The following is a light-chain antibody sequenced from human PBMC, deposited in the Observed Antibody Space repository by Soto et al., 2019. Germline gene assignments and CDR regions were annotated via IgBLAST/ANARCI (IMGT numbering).Light chain of an antibody. CDR3: QQRSRWPLLWT. J-gene: IGKJ4*01. CDR2: DAS. V-gene: IGKV3-11*01. Sequence: EIVLTQSPATLSLSPGERVTLSCRASQSVGSSVAWYQQKAGQAPRLLIYDASNRAAGIPARFSGSGSGTDFTLAISSLQPEDFAVYYSQQRSRWPLLWTFGGGTKVEIK. CDR1: QSVGSS.